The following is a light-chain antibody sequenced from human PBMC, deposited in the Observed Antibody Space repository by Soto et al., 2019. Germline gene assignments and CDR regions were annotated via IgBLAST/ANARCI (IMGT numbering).Light chain of an antibody. CDR3: QQFKNYVT. CDR1: QGISSY. CDR2: KAS. Sequence: DIQLTQSPSFLSASVGDRVTITCRASQGISSYLAWYQQKPGKAPKLLIYKASILESGVPSRFSGSGSGTEFTLTISSLQPEDFAAYYCQQFKNYVTFGQGTRLEIK. V-gene: IGKV1-9*01. J-gene: IGKJ5*01.